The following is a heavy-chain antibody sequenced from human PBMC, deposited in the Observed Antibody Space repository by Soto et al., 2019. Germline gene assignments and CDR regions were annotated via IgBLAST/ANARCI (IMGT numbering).Heavy chain of an antibody. V-gene: IGHV1-3*01. D-gene: IGHD2-15*01. CDR3: AREADCSGGSCYNQYYYYYYMDV. CDR2: INAGNGNT. Sequence: QVPLVQSGAEVKKPGASVKVSCKASGYTFTSYAMHWVRQAPGQRLEWMGWINAGNGNTKYSQKFQGRVTITRDTSASTAYMELSSLRSEDTAVYYCAREADCSGGSCYNQYYYYYYMDVWGKGTTVTVSS. CDR1: GYTFTSYA. J-gene: IGHJ6*03.